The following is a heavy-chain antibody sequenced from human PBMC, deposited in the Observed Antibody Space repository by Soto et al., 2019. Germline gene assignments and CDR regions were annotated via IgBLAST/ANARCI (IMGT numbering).Heavy chain of an antibody. CDR3: ARASGSYQQEIDY. CDR1: GGSISSYY. J-gene: IGHJ4*02. D-gene: IGHD1-26*01. V-gene: IGHV4-59*01. CDR2: IYYSGST. Sequence: PSETLSLTCTVSGGSISSYYWSWIRQPPGKGLEWIGYIYYSGSTNYNPSRKSRVTISVDTSKNQFSLKLSSVTAADTAVYYCARASGSYQQEIDYWGQGTLVTVSS.